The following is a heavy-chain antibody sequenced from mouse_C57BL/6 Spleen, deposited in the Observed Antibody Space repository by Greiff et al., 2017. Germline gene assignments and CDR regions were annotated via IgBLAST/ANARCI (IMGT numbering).Heavy chain of an antibody. V-gene: IGHV5-16*01. CDR1: GFTFSDYY. Sequence: EVKLVESEGGLVQPGSSMKLSCTASGFTFSDYYMAWVRQVPEKGLEWVANINYDGSSTYYLDSLKSRFIISRDNAKNILYLQMSSLKSEDTATYYCARGLYYYGSSYKDAMDYWGQGTSVTVSS. CDR3: ARGLYYYGSSYKDAMDY. J-gene: IGHJ4*01. D-gene: IGHD1-1*01. CDR2: INYDGSST.